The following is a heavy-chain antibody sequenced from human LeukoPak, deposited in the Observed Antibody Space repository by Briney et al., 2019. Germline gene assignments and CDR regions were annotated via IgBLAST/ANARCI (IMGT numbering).Heavy chain of an antibody. Sequence: PGGSLRLSCAASGFTFSSYSMNWVRQAPGKGLEWVSSISSSSSYIYYEDSVKGRFTISRDNAKNSLYLQMNGLRAEDTAVYYCAELGITMIGGVWGKGTTVTISS. CDR1: GFTFSSYS. D-gene: IGHD3-10*02. CDR2: ISSSSSYI. J-gene: IGHJ6*04. V-gene: IGHV3-21*01. CDR3: AELGITMIGGV.